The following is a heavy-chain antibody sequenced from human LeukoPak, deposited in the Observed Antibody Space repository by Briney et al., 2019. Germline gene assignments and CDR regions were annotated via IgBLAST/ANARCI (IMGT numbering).Heavy chain of an antibody. D-gene: IGHD2-15*01. CDR1: GFTFSSYS. CDR3: ARVSEYLYCSGGSCYYYYGMDV. V-gene: IGHV3-21*04. Sequence: GGSLRLSCAASGFTFSSYSMNWVRQAPGKGLEWVSSISSSSSYIYYADSVKGRFTISRDNSKNTLYFHMNSLRAEDTAVYFCARVSEYLYCSGGSCYYYYGMDVWGQGTTVTVSS. CDR2: ISSSSSYI. J-gene: IGHJ6*02.